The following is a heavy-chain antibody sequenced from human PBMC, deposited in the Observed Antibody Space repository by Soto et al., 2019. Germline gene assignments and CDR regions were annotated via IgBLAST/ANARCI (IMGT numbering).Heavy chain of an antibody. CDR2: ISWNSGYI. V-gene: IGHV3-9*01. D-gene: IGHD2-2*01. CDR3: EKDTCSTTSCYAGY. J-gene: IGHJ4*02. CDR1: GFTFDDYA. Sequence: EVQLVESGGGLVQPGRSLRLSCAASGFTFDDYAMHWVRQAPGKGLEWVSGISWNSGYIAYADSVKGRFTISRDNAKNSLYLLMNSLRAEDTALYYCEKDTCSTTSCYAGYWGQGTLVTVSS.